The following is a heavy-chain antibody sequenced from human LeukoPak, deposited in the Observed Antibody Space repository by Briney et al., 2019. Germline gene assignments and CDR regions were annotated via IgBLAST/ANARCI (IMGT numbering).Heavy chain of an antibody. Sequence: SETLSLTCTVSGGSISSYYWSWIRQPPGKGLEWIGYIYYSGSTNYNPSLKSRVTISVDTPKNQFSLKLSSVTAADTAVYYCARVGGWLQSEFDYWGQGTLVTVSS. J-gene: IGHJ4*02. D-gene: IGHD5-24*01. CDR1: GGSISSYY. CDR3: ARVGGWLQSEFDY. V-gene: IGHV4-59*01. CDR2: IYYSGST.